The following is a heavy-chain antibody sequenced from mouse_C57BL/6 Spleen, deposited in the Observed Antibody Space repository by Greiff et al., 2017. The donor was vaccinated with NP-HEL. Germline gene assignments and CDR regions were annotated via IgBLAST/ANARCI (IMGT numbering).Heavy chain of an antibody. D-gene: IGHD2-3*01. V-gene: IGHV3-6*01. CDR3: AVYDGYYGGYFDY. CDR2: ISYDGSN. J-gene: IGHJ2*01. CDR1: GYSITSGYY. Sequence: VQLKESGPGLVKPSQSLSLTCSVTGYSITSGYYWNWIRQFPGNKLEWMGYISYDGSNNYNPSLKNRISITRETSKNQFVLKLNSVTTEDTATYYCAVYDGYYGGYFDYWGQGTTLTVSS.